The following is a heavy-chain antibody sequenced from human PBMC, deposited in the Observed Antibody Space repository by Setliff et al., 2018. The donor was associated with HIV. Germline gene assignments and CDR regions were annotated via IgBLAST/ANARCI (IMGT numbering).Heavy chain of an antibody. D-gene: IGHD4-17*01. CDR1: GAFISSHY. CDR2: IYSTGST. V-gene: IGHV4-59*11. Sequence: SSETLSLTCTVSGAFISSHYWSWIRQSPGKELEWIGYIYSTGSTNYNPSLQSRVTISMDVSKNEFSLKVTSVTAADTAIYYCAKGAGFYGDHTFDHWGQGRQVTVSS. CDR3: AKGAGFYGDHTFDH. J-gene: IGHJ4*02.